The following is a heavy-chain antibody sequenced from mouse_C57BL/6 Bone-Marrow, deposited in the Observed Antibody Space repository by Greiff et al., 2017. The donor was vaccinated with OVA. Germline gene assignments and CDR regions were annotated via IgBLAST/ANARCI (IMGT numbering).Heavy chain of an antibody. CDR2: IYPSDSET. V-gene: IGHV1-61*01. J-gene: IGHJ3*01. D-gene: IGHD6-1*01. Sequence: VQLQQPGAELVRPGSSVKLSCKASGYTFTSYWMDWVTQRPGQGLEWIGNIYPSDSETHYNQKFKDKATLTVDKSSSTAYMQLSSLTSEDSAVYYCASGGHNGGWFAYWGQGTLVTVSA. CDR3: ASGGHNGGWFAY. CDR1: GYTFTSYW.